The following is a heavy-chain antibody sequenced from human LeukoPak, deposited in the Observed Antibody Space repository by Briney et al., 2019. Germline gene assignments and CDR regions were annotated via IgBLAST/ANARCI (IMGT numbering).Heavy chain of an antibody. Sequence: GGSLRLSCAASGFIFSSYAMSWVRQAPGKGLEWVSGISGSGGSTYYADSVKGRFTMSRDNSKNTLYLQMNSLRAEDTAVYYCAKVGGSSSWYLKYDNWGQGTLVTVSS. J-gene: IGHJ4*02. CDR3: AKVGGSSSWYLKYDN. D-gene: IGHD6-13*01. CDR2: ISGSGGST. V-gene: IGHV3-23*01. CDR1: GFIFSSYA.